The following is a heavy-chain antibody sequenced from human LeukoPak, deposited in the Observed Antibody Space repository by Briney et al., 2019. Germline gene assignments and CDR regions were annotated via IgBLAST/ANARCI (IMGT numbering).Heavy chain of an antibody. D-gene: IGHD4/OR15-4a*01. V-gene: IGHV3-73*01. J-gene: IGHJ4*02. CDR1: GFTFSGSA. Sequence: PGGSLKLSCATSGFTFSGSAIHWVRQASGKGLEWVGRIRSKANNYATTDVASVRGRFTISRDDSKNTAYLQMNSLKTEDTAVYYCARLTNLDYWGQGTLVTVSS. CDR2: IRSKANNYAT. CDR3: ARLTNLDY.